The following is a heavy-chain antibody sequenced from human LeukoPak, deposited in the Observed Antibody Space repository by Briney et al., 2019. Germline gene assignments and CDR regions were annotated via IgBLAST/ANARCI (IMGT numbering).Heavy chain of an antibody. Sequence: PSETLSLTCSVSGGSISSFYWSWIRQPPGKGLEWIGCIYYSGNISFNPSLKSRVTISVDTSKNQFSLKLSSVTAADTAVYYCASSGFGSRDAFDIWGQGTMVTVSS. J-gene: IGHJ3*02. D-gene: IGHD1-26*01. CDR3: ASSGFGSRDAFDI. CDR2: IYYSGNI. CDR1: GGSISSFY. V-gene: IGHV4-59*01.